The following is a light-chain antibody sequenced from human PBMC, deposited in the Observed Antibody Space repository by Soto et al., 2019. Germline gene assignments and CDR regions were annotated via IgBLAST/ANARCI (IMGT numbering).Light chain of an antibody. Sequence: QSVLTQPASVSGSPGQSITISCTGTSSDVGGYNYVSWYQQHPGKAPKLMIYEVSNRPSGVSNRFSGSKSGNTASLTISGLQAEAEADYYCSSFTSINTWVFGGGTKLTVL. V-gene: IGLV2-14*01. CDR2: EVS. CDR1: SSDVGGYNY. CDR3: SSFTSINTWV. J-gene: IGLJ3*02.